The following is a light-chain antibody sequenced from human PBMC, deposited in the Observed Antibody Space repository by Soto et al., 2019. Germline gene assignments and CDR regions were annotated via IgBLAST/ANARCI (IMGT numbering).Light chain of an antibody. Sequence: EIVLTQSPGTLSLSPGERATLSCRASQSVSSSYLAWYQQKPGQAPRLLIYGASSRATGITDRFSGSGSGTDFTLTISRLEPEDFVVYYCQQYGSSPYTFGQGTKLEIK. CDR3: QQYGSSPYT. CDR2: GAS. V-gene: IGKV3-20*01. J-gene: IGKJ2*01. CDR1: QSVSSSY.